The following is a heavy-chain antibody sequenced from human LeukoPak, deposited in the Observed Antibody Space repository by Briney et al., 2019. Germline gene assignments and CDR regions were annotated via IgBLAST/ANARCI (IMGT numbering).Heavy chain of an antibody. CDR3: ARLKLGAYYDL. CDR1: GGSFSGYY. CDR2: VYNSGDT. J-gene: IGHJ2*01. D-gene: IGHD3-16*01. Sequence: SETLSLTCAVYGGSFSGYYWSWIRQSPGKGLEWVGYVYNSGDTGKNPSLKSRVTILLDTSKNQCSLKLTSVSAADTAVYYCARLKLGAYYDLWGRGTLVTVSS. V-gene: IGHV4-59*08.